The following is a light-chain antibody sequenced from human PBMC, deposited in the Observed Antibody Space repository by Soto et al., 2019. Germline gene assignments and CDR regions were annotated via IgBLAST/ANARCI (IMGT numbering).Light chain of an antibody. CDR3: QQYYSTPPS. Sequence: DIVMTQSPDSLAVSLGERATINCKSSQSVLYSSNNKNYLAWYQQKPGKPPKLLIYWASTRESGVPDRFSGSGSGTDFTLTISSLQAEDVAVYYCQQYYSTPPSVGQGTRLEIK. V-gene: IGKV4-1*01. CDR2: WAS. J-gene: IGKJ5*01. CDR1: QSVLYSSNNKNY.